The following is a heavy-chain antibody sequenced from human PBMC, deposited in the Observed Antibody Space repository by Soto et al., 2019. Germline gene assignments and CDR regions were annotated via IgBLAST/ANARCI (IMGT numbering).Heavy chain of an antibody. Sequence: GGALRLSCAASGFTFSNCGMNWVRQTPGKGLEWVSYISDSGATKHYADSVKGRFTISRDNGKDSLYLQMNSLRDEDTAVYFCARCSRNSCYSYGVDVWGQGATVTVSS. V-gene: IGHV3-48*02. CDR1: GFTFSNCG. CDR3: ARCSRNSCYSYGVDV. J-gene: IGHJ6*02. CDR2: ISDSGATK. D-gene: IGHD2-15*01.